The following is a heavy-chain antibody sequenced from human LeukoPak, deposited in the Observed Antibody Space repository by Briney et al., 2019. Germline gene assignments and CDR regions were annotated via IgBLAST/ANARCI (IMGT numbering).Heavy chain of an antibody. Sequence: SETLSLTCTVSGGSIRSYYWNWIRQPPGKGLEWIGYIYYSGSTYYNPSLKSRVTISVDTSKNQFSLKMTSVTAADTAVYYCAREDLGSAFDIWGQGTKVTVSS. CDR2: IYYSGST. CDR3: AREDLGSAFDI. J-gene: IGHJ3*02. V-gene: IGHV4-59*12. CDR1: GGSIRSYY.